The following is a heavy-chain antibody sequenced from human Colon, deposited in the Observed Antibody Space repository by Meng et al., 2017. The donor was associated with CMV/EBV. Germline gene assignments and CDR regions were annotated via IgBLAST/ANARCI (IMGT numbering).Heavy chain of an antibody. Sequence: GSLRLSCTVSGDSVSSGNYYWSWIRQSPGKRLEFLGYRFVRGSPNYNPSLRGRVSISVDTSKNQVSLELTSVTAADTAVYYCAKGDMVRGLIDYWGQGTPVTVSS. D-gene: IGHD3-10*01. CDR3: AKGDMVRGLIDY. V-gene: IGHV4-61*01. CDR1: GDSVSSGNYY. J-gene: IGHJ4*02. CDR2: RFVRGSP.